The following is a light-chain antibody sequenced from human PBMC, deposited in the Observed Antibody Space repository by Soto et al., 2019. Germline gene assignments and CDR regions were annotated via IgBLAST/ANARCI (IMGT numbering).Light chain of an antibody. CDR2: GAS. CDR1: QTFSNSF. V-gene: IGKV3-20*01. Sequence: SPGTLSLSPGERATLSCRASQTFSNSFLSWFQQIPGQAPRLLIYGASMRATGIPDRFSGSGSAAYFTVISSRQDREDVAAYYGQQCGGAWTFARGTRLEIK. J-gene: IGKJ5*01. CDR3: QQCGGAWT.